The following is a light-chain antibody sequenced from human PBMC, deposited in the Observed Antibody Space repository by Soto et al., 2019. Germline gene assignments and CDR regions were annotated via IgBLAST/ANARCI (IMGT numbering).Light chain of an antibody. V-gene: IGKV4-1*01. Sequence: DIVMTQSPDSLAVSLGERATINCESSQSVLYNSNNKNYLAWYQQKPGQPPRLLIYWACTRESGVPDRFSGRGSDADFTLTINNVQAEDVAVYYCQQYYSTPPYTFGQGTKLEIK. J-gene: IGKJ2*01. CDR3: QQYYSTPPYT. CDR2: WAC. CDR1: QSVLYNSNNKNY.